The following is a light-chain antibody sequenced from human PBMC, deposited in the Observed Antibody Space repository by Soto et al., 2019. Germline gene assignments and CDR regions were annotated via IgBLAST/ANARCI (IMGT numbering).Light chain of an antibody. CDR1: QSVSSK. CDR3: QQYNDWPPA. CDR2: SAS. J-gene: IGKJ3*01. V-gene: IGKV3-15*01. Sequence: EVIIKKSPATLSLSTGQRATLSCRASQSVSSKLAWYQQRPGQAPRLLIYSASTRATGIPARFSGSGSGTEFTLTIDSLQSEDFAVYYCQQYNDWPPAFGGVSNVAIK.